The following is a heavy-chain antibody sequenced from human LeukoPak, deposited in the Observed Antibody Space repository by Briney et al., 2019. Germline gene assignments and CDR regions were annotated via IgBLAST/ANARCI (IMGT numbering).Heavy chain of an antibody. CDR2: ISKDGTNK. Sequence: GGSLRLSCAASGFTFSNYGMHWLRQAPGKGLEWVAVISKDGTNKYYADSVKDRFTFSRDNSKNTLYLQMNSLRAEDTAVYYCARGPSGSSALWYYFDYWGQGTQVTVSS. CDR1: GFTFSNYG. V-gene: IGHV3-30-3*01. D-gene: IGHD1-26*01. CDR3: ARGPSGSSALWYYFDY. J-gene: IGHJ4*02.